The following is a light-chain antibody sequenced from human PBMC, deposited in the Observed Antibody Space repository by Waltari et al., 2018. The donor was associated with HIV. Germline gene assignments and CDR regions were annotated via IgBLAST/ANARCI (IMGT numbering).Light chain of an antibody. V-gene: IGLV2-14*03. CDR2: EVS. Sequence: QSALSQPASVSGSFGQSITISCTGTSNDVGGYQYVSWYQQQPGKAPKLLISEVSNRPSGVSSRFSGSKSGNTASLTIFWLQAEDEADYYCSSYTNRDTVVFGGGTKLTVV. J-gene: IGLJ2*01. CDR1: SNDVGGYQY. CDR3: SSYTNRDTVV.